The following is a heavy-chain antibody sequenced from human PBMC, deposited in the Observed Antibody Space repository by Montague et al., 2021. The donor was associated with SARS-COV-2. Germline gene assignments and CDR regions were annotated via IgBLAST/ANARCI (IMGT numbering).Heavy chain of an antibody. D-gene: IGHD2-21*01. CDR3: AGSVVIVALNYFDY. V-gene: IGHV4-39*01. CDR1: GGTMSSSFYY. J-gene: IGHJ4*02. CDR2: VYYSGIT. Sequence: SETLSLTCNVSGGTMSSSFYYWGWIRQTPGKGLEWIGCVYYSGITYYNPSLKSRVTISVYTSKNQFSLKLSSVTAADTAVYYCAGSVVIVALNYFDYWGQGTLVTVSS.